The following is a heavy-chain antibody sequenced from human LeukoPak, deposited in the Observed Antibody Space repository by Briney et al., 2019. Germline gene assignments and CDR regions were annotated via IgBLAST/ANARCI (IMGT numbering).Heavy chain of an antibody. Sequence: QPGRSLRLSCAASGFTFSSYDMHWVRQVPGKGLEWVAVISFDGNNKYYADSVKGRFTISRDNSKNTLSLQMNSLRAEDTAVYYCAKDGTLTGWDAFDIWGQGTMVTVSS. CDR3: AKDGTLTGWDAFDI. V-gene: IGHV3-30*18. CDR2: ISFDGNNK. J-gene: IGHJ3*02. D-gene: IGHD3-9*01. CDR1: GFTFSSYD.